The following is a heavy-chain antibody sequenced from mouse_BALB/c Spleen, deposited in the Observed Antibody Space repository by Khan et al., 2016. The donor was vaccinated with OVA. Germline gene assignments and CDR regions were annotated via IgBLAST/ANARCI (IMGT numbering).Heavy chain of an antibody. CDR3: ARKDYYDYDPFPY. Sequence: EVQLVESGPGLVKPSQSLSLTCTVTGYSITSEFAWNWIRQFPGNKLEWMGYINYSGNTRFNPSLKSRTSTTRDTSKNQFFLQLNPVTTEDTATYYCARKDYYDYDPFPYWGQGTLVTVSA. D-gene: IGHD2-4*01. V-gene: IGHV3-2*02. J-gene: IGHJ3*01. CDR1: GYSITSEFA. CDR2: INYSGNT.